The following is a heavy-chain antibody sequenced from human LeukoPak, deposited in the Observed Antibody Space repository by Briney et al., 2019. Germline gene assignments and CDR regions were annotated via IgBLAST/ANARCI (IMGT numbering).Heavy chain of an antibody. CDR2: IYYSGST. V-gene: IGHV4-30-4*01. D-gene: IGHD4-17*01. J-gene: IGHJ5*02. CDR3: ARDFYGEGGFDP. CDR1: GGSISSGDYY. Sequence: PSETLSLTCIVSGGSISSGDYYWSWIRQPPGKGLEWIGYIYYSGSTYYNPSLKSRVTISVDTSKNQFSLKLSSVTAADTAVYYCARDFYGEGGFDPWGQGTLVTVSS.